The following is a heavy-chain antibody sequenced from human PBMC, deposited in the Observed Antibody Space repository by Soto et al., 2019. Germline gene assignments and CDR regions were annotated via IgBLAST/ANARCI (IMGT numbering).Heavy chain of an antibody. CDR3: AKDGRGPYSSSWYDWFDP. J-gene: IGHJ5*02. V-gene: IGHV3-30*18. CDR2: ISYDGSNK. CDR1: GFTFSSYG. D-gene: IGHD6-13*01. Sequence: GESLKISCAASGFTFSSYGMHWVRQGPGKGLEWVAVISYDGSNKYYADSVKGRFTISRDNSKNTLYLQMNSLRAEDTAVYYCAKDGRGPYSSSWYDWFDPWGQGTLVTVSS.